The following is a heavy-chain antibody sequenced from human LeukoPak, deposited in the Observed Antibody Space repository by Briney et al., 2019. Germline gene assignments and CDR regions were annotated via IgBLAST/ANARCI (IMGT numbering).Heavy chain of an antibody. V-gene: IGHV3-11*01. Sequence: GGSLRLSCAASGFTFRDSYMSWVRQTPGKGLEWLSYISNSGSDIYYADSVKGRFSISRDNGQNLLFLQMNSPTVEDTALYYCAKDFSSWYLFDYRGQGTLVTVSS. D-gene: IGHD6-13*01. J-gene: IGHJ4*02. CDR1: GFTFRDSY. CDR2: ISNSGSDI. CDR3: AKDFSSWYLFDY.